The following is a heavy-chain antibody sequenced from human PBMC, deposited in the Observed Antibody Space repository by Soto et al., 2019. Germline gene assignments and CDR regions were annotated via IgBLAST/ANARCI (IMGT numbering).Heavy chain of an antibody. CDR3: ARLNHIDGEDHVNWFDP. CDR2: MNPNNGDT. V-gene: IGHV1-8*01. D-gene: IGHD3-10*01. CDR1: GYSFTSYN. Sequence: QVQLVQSGAEVKNPGASVRVSCTASGYSFTSYNIEWVRQATGQGLEWMGWMNPNNGDTGYAQKCQGRASMTRDTSRGTAYMELSSLTSEDTAIYYCARLNHIDGEDHVNWFDPWGQGTLVTVSS. J-gene: IGHJ5*02.